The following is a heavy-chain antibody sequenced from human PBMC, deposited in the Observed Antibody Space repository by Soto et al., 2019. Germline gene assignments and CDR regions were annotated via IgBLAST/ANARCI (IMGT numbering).Heavy chain of an antibody. CDR1: GGSFSGYY. J-gene: IGHJ6*02. CDR3: ARTGYSSSWYTKYGDV. D-gene: IGHD6-13*01. V-gene: IGHV4-34*01. Sequence: QVQLQQWCAGLLKPSETLSLTCAVYGGSFSGYYWSWIRQPPGKGLEWIGEINHSGSTNYNPSLKSRVTISVDTSKNQFSLKLSSVTAADTAVYYCARTGYSSSWYTKYGDVWGQGTTVTVSS. CDR2: INHSGST.